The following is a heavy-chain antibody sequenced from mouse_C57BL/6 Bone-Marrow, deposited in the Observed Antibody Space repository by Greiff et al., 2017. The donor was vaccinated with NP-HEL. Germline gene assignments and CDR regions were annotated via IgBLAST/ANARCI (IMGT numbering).Heavy chain of an antibody. V-gene: IGHV1-50*01. D-gene: IGHD2-4*01. CDR1: GYTFTSYW. CDR3: ARGNYDDGFDY. J-gene: IGHJ2*01. Sequence: QVQLKQPGAELVKPGASVKLSCKASGYTFTSYWMQWVKQRPGQGLEWIGEIDPSDSYTNYNQKFKGKATLTVDTSSSTAYMQLSSLTSEDSAVYYCARGNYDDGFDYWGQGTTLTVSS. CDR2: IDPSDSYT.